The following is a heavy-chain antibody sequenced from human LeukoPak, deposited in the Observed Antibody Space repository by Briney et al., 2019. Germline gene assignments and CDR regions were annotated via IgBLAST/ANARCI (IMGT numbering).Heavy chain of an antibody. CDR2: ILYDGTNK. CDR1: GFTFSSFG. CDR3: ARGRHDCFDY. J-gene: IGHJ4*02. V-gene: IGHV3-30*02. Sequence: GGSLRLSCAASGFTFSSFGMHWVRQAPGQGLEWVAFILYDGTNKYYADSVKGRFTISRDNSKNTLSLQMNSLRAEDTALYYCARGRHDCFDYWGQGTLVTVSS.